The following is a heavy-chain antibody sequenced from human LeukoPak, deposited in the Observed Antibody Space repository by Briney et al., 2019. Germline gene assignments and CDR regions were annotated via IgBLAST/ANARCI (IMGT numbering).Heavy chain of an antibody. D-gene: IGHD6-13*01. CDR1: RFTFDDYG. V-gene: IGHV3-20*04. Sequence: GGSLRLSCAASRFTFDDYGMSWVRQAPGKGLEWVSGISWNGDSTSYADSVKGRFTISRDNAKNSLYLQMNSLRAEDTALYYCARFDAGHDYWGQASLVTVSS. J-gene: IGHJ4*02. CDR3: ARFDAGHDY. CDR2: ISWNGDST.